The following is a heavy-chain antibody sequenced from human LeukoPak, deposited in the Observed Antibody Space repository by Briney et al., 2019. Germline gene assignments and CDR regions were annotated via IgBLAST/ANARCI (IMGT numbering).Heavy chain of an antibody. Sequence: SETLSLTCTVSGGSLSSGGYYWSWIRQPPGKGLEWIGYIYHSGSTYYNPSLKSRVTISVDTSKNQFSLKLSSVTAADTAVYYCARGVIGYCSGGSCTGNWFDPWGQGTLVTVSP. V-gene: IGHV4-30-2*01. CDR1: GGSLSSGGYY. CDR2: IYHSGST. J-gene: IGHJ5*02. CDR3: ARGVIGYCSGGSCTGNWFDP. D-gene: IGHD2-15*01.